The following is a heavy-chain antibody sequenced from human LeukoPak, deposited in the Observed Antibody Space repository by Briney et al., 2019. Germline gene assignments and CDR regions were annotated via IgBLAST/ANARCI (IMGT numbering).Heavy chain of an antibody. CDR3: ARDRGLGWLTFDY. J-gene: IGHJ4*02. CDR1: GFTFSSYA. V-gene: IGHV3-23*01. Sequence: GGSLRLSCAASGFTFSSYAMSWVRQAPGKGLEWVSAISGSGGSTYYADSVKGRFTISRDNSKNTLYLQMNSLRAEDTAVYYCARDRGLGWLTFDYWGQGTLVTVSS. CDR2: ISGSGGST. D-gene: IGHD4-23*01.